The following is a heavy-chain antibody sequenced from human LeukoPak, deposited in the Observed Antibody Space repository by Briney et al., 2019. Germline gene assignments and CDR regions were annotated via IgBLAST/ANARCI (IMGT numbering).Heavy chain of an antibody. Sequence: ASVKVSCKASGGTFSSYAISWVRQAPGQGLEWMGGIIPIFGTANYAQKFQGRVTITTDESTSTAYMELSSLRSEDTAVYYCARGERWPLYYMDVWGKGTTVIVSS. CDR2: IIPIFGTA. D-gene: IGHD5-24*01. V-gene: IGHV1-69*05. CDR3: ARGERWPLYYMDV. CDR1: GGTFSSYA. J-gene: IGHJ6*03.